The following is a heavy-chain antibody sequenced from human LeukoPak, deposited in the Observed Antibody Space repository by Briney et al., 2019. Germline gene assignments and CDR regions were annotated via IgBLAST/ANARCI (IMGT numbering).Heavy chain of an antibody. CDR2: INHSGST. CDR3: ARSGSQLLWFGEFFDY. V-gene: IGHV4-34*01. J-gene: IGHJ4*02. Sequence: PSEPLSLTCAVYVGSFCGYYWSWIRQPPGKGREWIGEINHSGSTNYNPSLKSRITISVDTSKTQFSLKLSSVTAADTAVYYCARSGSQLLWFGEFFDYWGQGTLVTVSS. CDR1: VGSFCGYY. D-gene: IGHD3-10*01.